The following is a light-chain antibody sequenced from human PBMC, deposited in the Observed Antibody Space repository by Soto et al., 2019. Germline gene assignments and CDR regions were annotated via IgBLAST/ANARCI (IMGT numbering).Light chain of an antibody. CDR2: GAS. J-gene: IGKJ1*01. Sequence: EIVLTHSPGTLSLSPGERATLSCRTSQSVSNNYLAWYQQKPVQAPRLLIYGASSRATGIPDRFSGSGSGTDFTLSISRLEPEDFAVYYCQQYSSLWTFGQGTKVDIK. CDR3: QQYSSLWT. V-gene: IGKV3-20*01. CDR1: QSVSNNY.